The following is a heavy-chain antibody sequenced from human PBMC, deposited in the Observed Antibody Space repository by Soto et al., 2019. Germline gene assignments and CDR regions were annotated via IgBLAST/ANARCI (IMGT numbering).Heavy chain of an antibody. V-gene: IGHV1-18*01. CDR2: IKAYSGNT. J-gene: IGHJ4*02. CDR3: AIADYGDDDY. CDR1: GYTFPTST. Sequence: QLQLLQSGAEAKKPGASVQVSCKASGYTFPTSTIRWVRQAPGQGLEWMGWIKAYSGNTNYAQKLQGRVTMTTDTSTNTAYMELRSLTTDDTAISYCAIADYGDDDYWGQGTLVTVSS. D-gene: IGHD4-17*01.